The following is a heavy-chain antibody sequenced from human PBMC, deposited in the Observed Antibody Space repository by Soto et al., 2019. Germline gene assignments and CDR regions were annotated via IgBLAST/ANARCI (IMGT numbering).Heavy chain of an antibody. CDR2: ISYDGSNK. Sequence: GGTLRLSCAASGFTFSSYAMHWVRQATGKGLERVAVISYDGSNKYYADSVKGRFTISRDNSKNTLYLQMNSLRAEDTAVYYCARVGGGLEKGYSYGYWSSSSFGYYDQGSRFAVAS. D-gene: IGHD5-18*01. J-gene: IGHJ4*01. V-gene: IGHV3-30-3*01. CDR3: ARVGGGLEKGYSYGYWSSSSFGY. CDR1: GFTFSSYA.